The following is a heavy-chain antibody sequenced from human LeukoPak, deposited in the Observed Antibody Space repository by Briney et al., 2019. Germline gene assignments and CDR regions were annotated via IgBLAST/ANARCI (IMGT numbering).Heavy chain of an antibody. CDR3: ARANNCIDY. D-gene: IGHD1-20*01. V-gene: IGHV3-48*01. J-gene: IGHJ4*02. CDR1: GFTFSSYS. Sequence: PGGSLRLSCAASGFTFSSYSMNWVRQAPGKGLEWVSYISSSSSTIYYADSVKGRFTISRDNSKSTLYLRMNSLRAEDTAVYYCARANNCIDYWGQGTLVTVSS. CDR2: ISSSSSTI.